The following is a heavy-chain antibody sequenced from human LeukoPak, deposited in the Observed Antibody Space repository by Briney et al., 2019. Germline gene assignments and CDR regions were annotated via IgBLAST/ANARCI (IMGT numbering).Heavy chain of an antibody. CDR1: GFTVSSNY. Sequence: GGSLRLSCVASGFTVSSNYMSWVRQAPGKGLEWVSVIYSGGSTYYADSVKGRFTISRDNAKNSLFLQMNSLRDEDTAVYYCARDPTDDSSGYYWAVDYWGQGTLVTVSS. V-gene: IGHV3-53*01. CDR2: IYSGGST. D-gene: IGHD3-22*01. CDR3: ARDPTDDSSGYYWAVDY. J-gene: IGHJ4*02.